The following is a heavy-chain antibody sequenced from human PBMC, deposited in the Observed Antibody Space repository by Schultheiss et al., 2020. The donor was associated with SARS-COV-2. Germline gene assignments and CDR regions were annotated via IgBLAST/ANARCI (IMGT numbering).Heavy chain of an antibody. J-gene: IGHJ4*02. CDR2: IYCSGST. CDR3: ARGSRAAAGVDY. D-gene: IGHD6-13*01. CDR1: GGPISSGDYY. V-gene: IGHV4-31*03. Sequence: SQTLSLTCTVSGGPISSGDYYWSWIRQHPGKGLEWIGYIYCSGSTYYNPSLKSRVTISVDTSKNQFSLKLSSVTAADTAVYYCARGSRAAAGVDYWGQGTLVTVSS.